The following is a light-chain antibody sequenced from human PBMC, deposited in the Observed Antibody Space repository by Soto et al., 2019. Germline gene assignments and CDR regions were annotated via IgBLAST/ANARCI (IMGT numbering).Light chain of an antibody. CDR1: QSVISSS. CDR2: GAS. Sequence: EIVLTQSPGTLSLSPGERGTLSCRASQSVISSSLAWYQQKPGQPPRLLIYGASSRATGIPDRFSGSGSGTDFALTISRLEPEDFAVYYCQQYGSSPETFGQGTKVEIK. J-gene: IGKJ1*01. CDR3: QQYGSSPET. V-gene: IGKV3-20*01.